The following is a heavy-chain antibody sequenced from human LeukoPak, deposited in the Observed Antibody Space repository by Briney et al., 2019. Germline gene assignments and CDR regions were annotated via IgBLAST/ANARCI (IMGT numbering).Heavy chain of an antibody. Sequence: ASVKVSCKASGGTFSSYAISWVRQAPGQGLEWMGGIIPIFGTANYAQKFQGRVTITADESTSTAYMELSSLRSDDTAVYYCAREGYYYDSSGYYGAFDIWGQGTMVTVSS. CDR2: IIPIFGTA. CDR1: GGTFSSYA. CDR3: AREGYYYDSSGYYGAFDI. V-gene: IGHV1-69*13. J-gene: IGHJ3*02. D-gene: IGHD3-22*01.